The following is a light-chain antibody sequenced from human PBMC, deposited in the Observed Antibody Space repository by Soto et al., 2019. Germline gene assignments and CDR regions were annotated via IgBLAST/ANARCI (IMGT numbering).Light chain of an antibody. CDR2: DAS. CDR3: QQRRNWPPIT. V-gene: IGKV3D-20*02. CDR1: QSVSSSY. Sequence: SVWTHTSPTLSLCPGERATLSCRAIQSVSSSYLAWYQQKPGQAPRLLIYDASNRATGIPARFSGSGSGTDFTLTISSLEPEDFAVYYCQQRRNWPPITFGQGTRLEIK. J-gene: IGKJ5*01.